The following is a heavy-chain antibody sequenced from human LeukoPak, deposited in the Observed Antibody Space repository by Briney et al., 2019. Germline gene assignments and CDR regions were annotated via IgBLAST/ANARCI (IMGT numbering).Heavy chain of an antibody. V-gene: IGHV4-4*02. J-gene: IGHJ4*02. Sequence: SETLSLTCAVSGGSISSLNWWSWVRQPPGKGLEWIGEVYHSGSSNYNPSLKSRVTISVDKSKNQFSLKLSSVTAADTAVYYYAGRDYYDSTGYWNCWGQGILVTVSS. CDR3: AGRDYYDSTGYWNC. CDR2: VYHSGSS. CDR1: GGSISSLNW. D-gene: IGHD3-22*01.